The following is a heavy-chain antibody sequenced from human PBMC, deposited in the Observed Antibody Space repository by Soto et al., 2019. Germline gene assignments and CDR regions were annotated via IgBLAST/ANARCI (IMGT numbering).Heavy chain of an antibody. CDR1: GYTFTSYG. D-gene: IGHD3-22*01. V-gene: IGHV1-18*01. CDR2: ISAYNGNT. J-gene: IGHJ4*02. CDR3: AADSLYYYDSSGYHPPTY. Sequence: ASVKVSCKASGYTFTSYGISWVRQAPGQGLEWIGWISAYNGNTNYAQKLQERVTMTTDISTSTAYMELSSLRSEDTAVYYCAADSLYYYDSSGYHPPTYWGQGTLVTVSS.